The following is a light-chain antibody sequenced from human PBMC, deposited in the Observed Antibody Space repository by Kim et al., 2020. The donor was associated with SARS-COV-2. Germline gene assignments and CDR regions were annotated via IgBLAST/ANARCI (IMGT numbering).Light chain of an antibody. CDR2: DVS. J-gene: IGLJ3*02. CDR1: SSDVGAYND. CDR3: TTYTGSRNSWV. Sequence: QSITVSCTRTSSDVGAYNDVSWYQQPPGKAPKLMIYDVSERPSGVSNRFSGSKSGNTASLTISGVQAEDEADYYCTTYTGSRNSWVFGGGTQLTVL. V-gene: IGLV2-14*04.